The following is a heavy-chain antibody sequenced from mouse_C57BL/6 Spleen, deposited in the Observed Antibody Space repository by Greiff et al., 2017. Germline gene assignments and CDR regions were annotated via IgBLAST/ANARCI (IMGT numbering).Heavy chain of an antibody. CDR3: ARSTSGQGYFDY. Sequence: QVQLQQSGAELARPGASVKLSCKASGYTFTSYGISWVKQRTGQGLEWIGEIYPRSGNTYYNEKFKGKATLTADKSSSTAYMELRSLTSEYSAVYFCARSTSGQGYFDYWGQGTTLTVSS. CDR1: GYTFTSYG. V-gene: IGHV1-81*01. D-gene: IGHD1-3*01. J-gene: IGHJ2*01. CDR2: IYPRSGNT.